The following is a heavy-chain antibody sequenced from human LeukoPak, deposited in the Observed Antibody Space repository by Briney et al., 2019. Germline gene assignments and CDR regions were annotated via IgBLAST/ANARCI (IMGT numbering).Heavy chain of an antibody. V-gene: IGHV1-46*01. CDR3: ARDSKGSVTTFSYYYYYMDV. CDR2: INPSGGST. Sequence: ASVKVSCKASGYTFTSYYMHWVRQAPGQGLERMGIINPSGGSTSYAQKFQGRVTMTRDMSTSTVYMELSSLRSEDTAVYYCARDSKGSVTTFSYYYYYMDVWGKGTTVTVSS. CDR1: GYTFTSYY. D-gene: IGHD4-17*01. J-gene: IGHJ6*03.